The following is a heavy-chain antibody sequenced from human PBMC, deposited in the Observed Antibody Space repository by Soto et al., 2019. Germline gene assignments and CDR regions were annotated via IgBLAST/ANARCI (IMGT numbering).Heavy chain of an antibody. D-gene: IGHD5-18*01. CDR2: IIPIFATV. J-gene: IGHJ4*02. V-gene: IGHV1-69*01. CDR1: GGSFSSNP. CDR3: ARGGRGYSSAPRYYFDY. Sequence: QVQLVQSGSEVKKPGSSVKVSCKASGGSFSSNPISWVRQAPGQGLEWMAGIIPIFATVHYAQKFQGRVTITADESTSTAYMELTSLRSEDTAVYFCARGGRGYSSAPRYYFDYWGQGTLLTVSS.